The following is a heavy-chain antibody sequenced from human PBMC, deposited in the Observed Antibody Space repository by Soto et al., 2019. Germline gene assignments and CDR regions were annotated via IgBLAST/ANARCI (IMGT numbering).Heavy chain of an antibody. CDR2: IWSDGSSE. J-gene: IGHJ5*02. V-gene: IGHV3-33*06. CDR3: AKKGGDTTARVDFDP. D-gene: IGHD2-21*01. Sequence: LSLSCVASGFTFSSYRMHWVRQAPGKGLEWVAVIWSDGSSEYYADSVRGRFTISRDNSKNTLYLQMNSLGADDTAVYYCAKKGGDTTARVDFDPWGQGTLVTVSS. CDR1: GFTFSSYR.